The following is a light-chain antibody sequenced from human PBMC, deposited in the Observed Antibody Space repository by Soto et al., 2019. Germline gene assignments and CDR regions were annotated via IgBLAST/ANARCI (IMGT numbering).Light chain of an antibody. J-gene: IGLJ1*01. CDR3: SLFTSSSTYV. V-gene: IGLV2-18*01. CDR1: SSDVGGYNY. CDR2: EVT. Sequence: QSALTQPPSASGSPGQSVTISCTGTSSDVGGYNYVSWYQQHPGKAPKVIIYEVTNRPSGVPDRFSGSKSGNTASLTTSRLQAEDEADYYCSLFTSSSTYVFGTGTKVTVL.